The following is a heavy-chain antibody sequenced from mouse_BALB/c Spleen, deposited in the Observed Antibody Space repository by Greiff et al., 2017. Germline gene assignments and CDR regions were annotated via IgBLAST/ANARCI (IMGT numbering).Heavy chain of an antibody. V-gene: IGHV5-9-1*01. Sequence: EVMLVESGGGLVKPGGSLKLSCAASGFTFSSYAMSWVRQTPEKRLEWVATISSGGSYTYYPDSVKGRFTISRDNAKNTLYLQMSSLRSEDTAMYYCARLRDYDGFAYWGQGTLVTVSA. CDR3: ARLRDYDGFAY. J-gene: IGHJ3*01. D-gene: IGHD2-4*01. CDR1: GFTFSSYA. CDR2: ISSGGSYT.